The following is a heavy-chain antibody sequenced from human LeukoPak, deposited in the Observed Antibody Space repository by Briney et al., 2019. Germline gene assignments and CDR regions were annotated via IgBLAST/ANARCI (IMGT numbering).Heavy chain of an antibody. CDR1: GFTFDDYG. V-gene: IGHV3-20*04. D-gene: IGHD6-13*01. Sequence: GGSLRLSCAASGFTFDDYGMSWVRQAPGKGLEWVAGINWNGGNTGYSDSVKGRFTISRDNAKNSLYLQMNSLRAEDTAVYYCARVGRGNRPGSSRYFGYYYYMDVWGKGTTVTISS. CDR2: INWNGGNT. J-gene: IGHJ6*03. CDR3: ARVGRGNRPGSSRYFGYYYYMDV.